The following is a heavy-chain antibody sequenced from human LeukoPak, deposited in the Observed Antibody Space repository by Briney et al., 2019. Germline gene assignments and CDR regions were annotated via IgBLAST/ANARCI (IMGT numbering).Heavy chain of an antibody. D-gene: IGHD2/OR15-2a*01. V-gene: IGHV3-23*01. Sequence: GGSLRLSCAASGFTFSNYAMSWVRQAPGKGLEWVSAISGRPSYADSVKGRFTISRDNSKNTLYLHVNSLRAEDTAVYYCAKALDYWYFDYWGQGTLVTVSS. J-gene: IGHJ4*02. CDR3: AKALDYWYFDY. CDR1: GFTFSNYA. CDR2: ISGRP.